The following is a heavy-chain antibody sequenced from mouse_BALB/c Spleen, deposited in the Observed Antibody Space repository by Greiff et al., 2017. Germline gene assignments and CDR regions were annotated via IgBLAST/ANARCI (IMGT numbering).Heavy chain of an antibody. Sequence: EVQLQQSGAELVKPGASVKLSCTASGFNIKDTYMHWVKQRPEQGLEWIGRIDPANGNTKYDPKFQGKATITADTSSNTAYLQLSSLTSEDTAVYYCARAYYYGRNYFDYWGQGTTLTVSS. J-gene: IGHJ2*01. CDR1: GFNIKDTY. CDR3: ARAYYYGRNYFDY. CDR2: IDPANGNT. V-gene: IGHV14-3*02. D-gene: IGHD1-1*01.